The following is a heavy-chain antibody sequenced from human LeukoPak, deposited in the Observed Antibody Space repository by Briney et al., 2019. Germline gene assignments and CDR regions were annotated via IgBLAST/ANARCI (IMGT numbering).Heavy chain of an antibody. CDR3: ARDDAFRGVAMDV. D-gene: IGHD3-16*01. CDR1: GFTFSGYW. CDR2: LNTDGSST. V-gene: IGHV3-74*01. Sequence: GGSLRLSCAASGFTFSGYWMHWVRQVPAKGLVWVSRLNTDGSSTSYADSVKGRFTISRDNAMNTLYLQMNSLRAEDTAVYYCARDDAFRGVAMDVWGQGTTVTVSS. J-gene: IGHJ6*01.